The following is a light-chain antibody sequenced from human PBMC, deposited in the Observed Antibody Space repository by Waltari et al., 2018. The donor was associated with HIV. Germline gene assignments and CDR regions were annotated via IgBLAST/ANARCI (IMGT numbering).Light chain of an antibody. V-gene: IGLV3-21*02. CDR1: NIGSKS. Sequence: SYVLTQPPSVSVAPGQAARISCEGFNIGSKSVHWYQQKPGQAPLLVVYDDDDRPSGIPERFSGSNSENTAALTISRVEAGDEADYYCQVWDSSSDHSVFGTGTKVTVL. CDR3: QVWDSSSDHSV. J-gene: IGLJ1*01. CDR2: DDD.